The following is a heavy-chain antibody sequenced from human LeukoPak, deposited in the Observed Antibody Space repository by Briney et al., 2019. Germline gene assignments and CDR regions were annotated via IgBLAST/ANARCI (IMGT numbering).Heavy chain of an antibody. CDR2: ISYDGSNK. CDR1: GFTFSSYA. Sequence: PGGSLRLSCAASGFTFSSYAMHWVRQAPGKGLEWVAVISYDGSNKYYADSVKGRFTISRDNSKNTLYLQMNSLRPEDTAVYYCARSSRWLRPLDYWGQGTLVTVSS. V-gene: IGHV3-30*04. CDR3: ARSSRWLRPLDY. D-gene: IGHD5-12*01. J-gene: IGHJ4*02.